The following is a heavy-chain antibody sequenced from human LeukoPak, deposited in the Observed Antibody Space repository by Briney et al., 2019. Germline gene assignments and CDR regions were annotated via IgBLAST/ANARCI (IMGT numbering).Heavy chain of an antibody. J-gene: IGHJ4*02. CDR2: ITTSDGNT. D-gene: IGHD5-24*01. CDR1: GFTFSSYT. CDR3: AKGPKLGDGFHCDY. Sequence: PGGSLRLSCAASGFTFSSYTMSWVRQAPGKGLEWVSTITTSDGNTYYADSVKGRFTISRDISKNTVYLQMNNLRVDDTAVYYCAKGPKLGDGFHCDYWGQGTLVTVSS. V-gene: IGHV3-23*01.